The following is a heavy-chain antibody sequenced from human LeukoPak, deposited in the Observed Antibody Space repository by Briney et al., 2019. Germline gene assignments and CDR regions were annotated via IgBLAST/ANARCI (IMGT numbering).Heavy chain of an antibody. J-gene: IGHJ3*02. CDR2: IYHSGST. Sequence: SETLSLTCTVSGYSISSGYYWGWIRQPPGKGLEWIGSIYHSGSTYYNPSLKSPVTISVDTSKNQFSLKLSSVTAADTAVYYCARLPGVLLRYFDWLGGAFDIWGQGTMVTVSS. CDR3: ARLPGVLLRYFDWLGGAFDI. D-gene: IGHD3-9*01. V-gene: IGHV4-38-2*02. CDR1: GYSISSGYY.